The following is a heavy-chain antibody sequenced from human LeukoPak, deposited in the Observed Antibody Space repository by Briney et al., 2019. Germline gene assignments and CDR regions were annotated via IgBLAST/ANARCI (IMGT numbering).Heavy chain of an antibody. Sequence: TTSQTLSLTCTVSGGSISSGSYYWSWIRQHPGKGLEWIGYIYYSGSTSYNPSLKSRVTISGDTSKNHFSLKLSSVTAADTAMYYCARSHYDSGRTVDYWGQGTLVTVSS. V-gene: IGHV4-31*03. CDR3: ARSHYDSGRTVDY. J-gene: IGHJ4*02. CDR2: IYYSGST. CDR1: GGSISSGSYY. D-gene: IGHD3-10*01.